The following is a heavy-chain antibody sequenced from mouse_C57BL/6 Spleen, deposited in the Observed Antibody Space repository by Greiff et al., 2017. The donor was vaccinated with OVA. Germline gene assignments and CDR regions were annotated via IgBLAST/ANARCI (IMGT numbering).Heavy chain of an antibody. Sequence: DVKLQESGGGLVKPGGSLKLSCAASGFTFSSYAMSWVRQTPEKRLEWVATISDGGSYTYYPDNVKGRFTISRDNAKNNLYLQMSHLKSEDTAMYYCARGVVATGDYWGQGTTLTVSS. CDR1: GFTFSSYA. V-gene: IGHV5-4*03. D-gene: IGHD1-1*01. CDR2: ISDGGSYT. CDR3: ARGVVATGDY. J-gene: IGHJ2*01.